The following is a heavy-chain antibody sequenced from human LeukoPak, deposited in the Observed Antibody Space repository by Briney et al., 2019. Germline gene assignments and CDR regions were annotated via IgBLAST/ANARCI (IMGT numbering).Heavy chain of an antibody. J-gene: IGHJ4*02. CDR1: GYTFTGYY. Sequence: GALVKVSCKTSGYTFTGYYMHWVRQAPGQGLEWMGWINPNSGGTNYAQNFQGWVTMTRDTSVSTGYLELTRLTSDDTAVYYCARGLINGHDFDYWGQGTLVTVSS. CDR2: INPNSGGT. D-gene: IGHD5-12*01. V-gene: IGHV1-2*04. CDR3: ARGLINGHDFDY.